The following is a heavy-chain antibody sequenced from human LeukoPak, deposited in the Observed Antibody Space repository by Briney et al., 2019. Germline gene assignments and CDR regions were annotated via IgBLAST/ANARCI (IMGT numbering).Heavy chain of an antibody. V-gene: IGHV4-59*01. D-gene: IGHD6-13*01. Sequence: PSETLSLTCTVSGGSINSYYWSWIREPPGKGLEWIGYIYYSGSTNYNPSLKSRVTISVDTSKNQFSLRLSAVTAADTAVYYCARVTGYMTEDYFDYWGQGTLITVSS. CDR2: IYYSGST. CDR1: GGSINSYY. J-gene: IGHJ4*02. CDR3: ARVTGYMTEDYFDY.